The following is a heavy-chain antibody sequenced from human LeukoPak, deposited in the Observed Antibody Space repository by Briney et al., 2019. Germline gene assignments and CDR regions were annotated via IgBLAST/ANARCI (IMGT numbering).Heavy chain of an antibody. J-gene: IGHJ4*02. Sequence: ASVKVSCKASGYTFTSYYMHWVRQAPGQGLEWMGTINPSGGSTSYAQKFQGRVTMTRDTSTGTVYMELSSLRSEDTAVYYCARGGGERLGELSYLDYWGQGTLVTVSS. CDR2: INPSGGST. CDR1: GYTFTSYY. V-gene: IGHV1-46*01. D-gene: IGHD3-16*02. CDR3: ARGGGERLGELSYLDY.